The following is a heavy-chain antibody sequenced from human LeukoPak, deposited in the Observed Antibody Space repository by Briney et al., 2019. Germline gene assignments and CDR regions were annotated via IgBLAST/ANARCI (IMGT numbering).Heavy chain of an antibody. J-gene: IGHJ4*02. D-gene: IGHD6-13*01. Sequence: GRSLRLSCAASGFTFSSYGMHWVRQAPGKGLEWVAVIWYDGSNKYNADSVKGRYTISRENSKNTLYLQIKTLRAEDTAVYYCARQTSSRALDYWGQGTLVTVSS. CDR1: GFTFSSYG. V-gene: IGHV3-33*01. CDR3: ARQTSSRALDY. CDR2: IWYDGSNK.